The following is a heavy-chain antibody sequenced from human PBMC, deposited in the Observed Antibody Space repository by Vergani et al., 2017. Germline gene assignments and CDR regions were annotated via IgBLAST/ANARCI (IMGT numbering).Heavy chain of an antibody. D-gene: IGHD3-22*01. CDR1: GFTFSTYA. CDR2: ISSDGGST. Sequence: EVQLLESGGGLVQPGGSLGLFCAASGFTFSTYAMTWVRQAPGKGLGWVSTISSDGGSTYYADPVKGRLTIPRDNSKNTLSLQINSLTAEDTAIYYCAGPQGTSAYYYGGFDYWGQGILVTVSS. CDR3: AGPQGTSAYYYGGFDY. J-gene: IGHJ4*02. V-gene: IGHV3-23*01.